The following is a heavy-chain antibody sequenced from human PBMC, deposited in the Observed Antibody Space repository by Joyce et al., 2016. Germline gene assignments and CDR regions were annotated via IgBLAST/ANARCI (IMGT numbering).Heavy chain of an antibody. D-gene: IGHD2-21*01. CDR3: ARDLEVVIASNEGFDI. Sequence: QVQLVESGGGVVQPGRSLRLSCETFGITFNNYGMHWVRQAPGKGLEWVAVIGYDGKNEYYADSVKGRFTISRDISKSTLYLQMNSLRVEDTAVYFCARDLEVVIASNEGFDIWGQGTLVTVSS. CDR2: IGYDGKNE. V-gene: IGHV3-33*01. CDR1: GITFNNYG. J-gene: IGHJ3*02.